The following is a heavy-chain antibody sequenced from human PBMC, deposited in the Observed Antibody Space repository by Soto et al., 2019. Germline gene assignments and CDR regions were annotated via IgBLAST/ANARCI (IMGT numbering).Heavy chain of an antibody. D-gene: IGHD6-6*01. J-gene: IGHJ4*02. V-gene: IGHV3-23*01. CDR3: AKRVKARQLVGDFDY. Sequence: GGSLRLSCAASGFTFSSYAMSWVRQAPGKGLEWVSAISGSGGSTYYADSVKGRFTISRDNSKNTLYLQMNSLRAEDTAVYYCAKRVKARQLVGDFDYWGQGTLVTVSS. CDR1: GFTFSSYA. CDR2: ISGSGGST.